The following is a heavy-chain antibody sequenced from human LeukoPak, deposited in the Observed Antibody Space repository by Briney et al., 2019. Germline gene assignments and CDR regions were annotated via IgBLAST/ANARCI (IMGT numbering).Heavy chain of an antibody. CDR2: IKQDGSEK. D-gene: IGHD2-2*01. CDR3: ARDCSSTSCPYYYYYYYMDV. Sequence: PGGSLRLSYAASGFTFSSYWMSWVRQAPGKGLEWVANIKQDGSEKYYVDSVKGRFTISRDNAKNSLYLQMNSLRAEDTAVYYCARDCSSTSCPYYYYYYYMDVWGKGTTVTVSS. CDR1: GFTFSSYW. V-gene: IGHV3-7*01. J-gene: IGHJ6*03.